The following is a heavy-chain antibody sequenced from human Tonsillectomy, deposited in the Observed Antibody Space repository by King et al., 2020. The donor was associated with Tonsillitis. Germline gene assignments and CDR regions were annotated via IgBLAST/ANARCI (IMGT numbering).Heavy chain of an antibody. J-gene: IGHJ4*02. D-gene: IGHD6-13*01. V-gene: IGHV4-39*01. Sequence: QLQESGPGLVKPSETLSLTCTVSGGSISSSSYYWGWIRQPPGKGLEWIGSIYYSGSTYYNPSLKSRVTISVDTSKNQFSLKLSSVTAADTAVYYCAGNRGQLVTGDYWGQGTLVTVSS. CDR1: GGSISSSSYY. CDR3: AGNRGQLVTGDY. CDR2: IYYSGST.